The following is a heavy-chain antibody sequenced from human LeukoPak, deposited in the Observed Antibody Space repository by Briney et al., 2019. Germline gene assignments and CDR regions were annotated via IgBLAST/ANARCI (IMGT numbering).Heavy chain of an antibody. J-gene: IGHJ3*02. D-gene: IGHD3-3*01. CDR1: GGTFSSYA. V-gene: IGHV1-69*05. CDR3: ARVGYDFWSGSLTGAFDI. Sequence: SVKVSCKASGGTFSSYAISWVRQAPGQGLEWMGGIIPIFGTANYAQKFQGRVTITTDESTSTAYMELSSLRSEDTAVYYCARVGYDFWSGSLTGAFDIWGQGTMVTVSS. CDR2: IIPIFGTA.